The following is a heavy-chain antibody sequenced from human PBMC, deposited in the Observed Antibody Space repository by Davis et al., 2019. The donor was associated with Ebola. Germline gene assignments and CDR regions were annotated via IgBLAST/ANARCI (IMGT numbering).Heavy chain of an antibody. J-gene: IGHJ4*02. CDR2: ISTNEGQT. V-gene: IGHV3-23*01. CDR3: ARYCHYNDCSYFDY. CDR1: GFTFIKYD. Sequence: PGGSLRLSCAASGFTFIKYDMSWVRQAPGKGLEWVSTISTNEGQTPYADSVKGRFTISRDNSKNPLYLQMNSLGAEDTATYYCARYCHYNDCSYFDYWGQGTMVAVSS. D-gene: IGHD2-15*01.